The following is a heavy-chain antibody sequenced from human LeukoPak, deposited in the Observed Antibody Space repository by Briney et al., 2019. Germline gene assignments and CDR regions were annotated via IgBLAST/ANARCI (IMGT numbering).Heavy chain of an antibody. CDR1: GYTFSSYD. V-gene: IGHV1-8*01. CDR2: MNPNSGNT. D-gene: IGHD4-17*01. CDR3: ARGDFGDYFLDY. Sequence: ASVKVSCKASGYTFSSYDINWVRQATGQGLEWMGWMNPNSGNTDYAQRFQGRVTMTRNTSISTAYMELSNLRSEDTAVYYCARGDFGDYFLDYWGQGTLVTVSS. J-gene: IGHJ4*02.